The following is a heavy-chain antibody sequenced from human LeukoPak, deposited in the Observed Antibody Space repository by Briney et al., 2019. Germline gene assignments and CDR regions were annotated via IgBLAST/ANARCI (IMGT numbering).Heavy chain of an antibody. Sequence: SETLSLTCTVSGGSISSSSYYWGWIRQPPGKGLEWIGSIYYSGSTYYNPSLKSRVTISVDTSKNQFSLKLSSVTAADTAVYYCARGPDCSSTSCQFDYWGQGTLVTVSS. CDR3: ARGPDCSSTSCQFDY. V-gene: IGHV4-39*01. CDR2: IYYSGST. J-gene: IGHJ4*02. CDR1: GGSISSSSYY. D-gene: IGHD2-2*01.